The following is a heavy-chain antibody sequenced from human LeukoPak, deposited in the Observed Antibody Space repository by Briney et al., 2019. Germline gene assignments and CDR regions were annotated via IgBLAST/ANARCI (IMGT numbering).Heavy chain of an antibody. V-gene: IGHV1-69*01. CDR1: GGTFSSYA. J-gene: IGHJ4*02. Sequence: SVKVSCKASGGTFSSYAISWVRQAPGQGLEWMGGIIPIFGTANYAQKFQGRVTITADESTSTAYMELSSLRSEDTAVYYCARRQYYYGLFDYWGQGTLVTVSS. CDR3: ARRQYYYGLFDY. D-gene: IGHD3-10*01. CDR2: IIPIFGTA.